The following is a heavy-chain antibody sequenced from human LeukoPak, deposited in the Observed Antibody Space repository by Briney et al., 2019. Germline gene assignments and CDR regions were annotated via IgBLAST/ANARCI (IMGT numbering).Heavy chain of an antibody. J-gene: IGHJ4*02. V-gene: IGHV1-18*01. CDR2: ISAYNGNT. D-gene: IGHD3-10*01. Sequence: ASVKVSCXASGYTFTSYGISWVRRAPGQGLEWMGWISAYNGNTNCAQKLQGRVTMTTDTSTSTAYMELRSLRSDDTAVYYCARGPYVLLWFGEFPSFDYWGQGTLVTVSS. CDR3: ARGPYVLLWFGEFPSFDY. CDR1: GYTFTSYG.